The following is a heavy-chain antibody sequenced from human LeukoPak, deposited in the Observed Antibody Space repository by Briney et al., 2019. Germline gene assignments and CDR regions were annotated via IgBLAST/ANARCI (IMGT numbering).Heavy chain of an antibody. J-gene: IGHJ5*02. Sequence: ASVKVSCKASGYTFTSYDINWVRQATGQGLGWMGWMNPNSGNTGYAQKFQGRVTMTRNTSISTAYMELSSLRSEDTAVYYCARGRIAARGRWFDPWGQGTLVTVSS. D-gene: IGHD6-6*01. CDR1: GYTFTSYD. CDR2: MNPNSGNT. CDR3: ARGRIAARGRWFDP. V-gene: IGHV1-8*01.